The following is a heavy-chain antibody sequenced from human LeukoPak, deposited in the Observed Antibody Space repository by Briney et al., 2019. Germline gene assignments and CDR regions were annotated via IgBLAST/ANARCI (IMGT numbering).Heavy chain of an antibody. J-gene: IGHJ6*03. Sequence: GGSLRLSCAASGFTLSSNYMNWVRQAPGKGLEWVSVFYSGGDTYYADSVKGRFTISRDNSENTLYLQMNSLKGDDTAVYYCAKDSAFYYIDVWGKGTTVIISS. V-gene: IGHV3-66*02. CDR3: AKDSAFYYIDV. CDR1: GFTLSSNY. D-gene: IGHD3-10*01. CDR2: FYSGGDT.